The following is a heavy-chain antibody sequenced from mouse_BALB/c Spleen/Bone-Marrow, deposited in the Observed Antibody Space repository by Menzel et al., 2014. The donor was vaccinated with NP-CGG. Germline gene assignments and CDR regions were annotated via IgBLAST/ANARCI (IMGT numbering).Heavy chain of an antibody. CDR2: IWAGGST. D-gene: IGHD1-1*01. V-gene: IGHV2-9*02. CDR1: GFSLTSYG. Sequence: QVQLQQSGPGLVAPSQSLSITCTVSGFSLTSYGVHWVRQPPGKGLEWLGVIWAGGSTNYNSALMSRLSISKDNSKSXVFLKMNSLQTDDAAMYYCARDYYGSSYFDYWGQGTTLTVSS. J-gene: IGHJ2*01. CDR3: ARDYYGSSYFDY.